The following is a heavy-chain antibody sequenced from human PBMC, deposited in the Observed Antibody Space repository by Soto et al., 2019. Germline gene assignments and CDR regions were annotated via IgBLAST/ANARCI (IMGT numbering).Heavy chain of an antibody. Sequence: PGGSLRLSCAASGFTFSSYAMSWVRQAPGKGLEWVSAISGSGGSTYYADSVKGRFTISRDNSKNTLYLQMNSLRAEDTAVYYCAKDRTPKIAATLWFDPWGQGTLVTVSS. CDR3: AKDRTPKIAATLWFDP. CDR1: GFTFSSYA. J-gene: IGHJ5*02. D-gene: IGHD2-15*01. V-gene: IGHV3-23*01. CDR2: ISGSGGST.